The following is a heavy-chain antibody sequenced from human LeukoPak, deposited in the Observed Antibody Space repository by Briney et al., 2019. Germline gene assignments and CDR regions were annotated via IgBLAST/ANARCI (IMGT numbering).Heavy chain of an antibody. Sequence: GESLKISCKGSRYSFTSYWIGWVRQMPGKGLEWMGIIYPGDSDTRYSPSFQGQVTISADKSISTAYLQWSSLKASDTAMYYCARNGDYPLDAFDIWGQGTMVTVSS. CDR3: ARNGDYPLDAFDI. CDR1: RYSFTSYW. CDR2: IYPGDSDT. V-gene: IGHV5-51*01. J-gene: IGHJ3*02. D-gene: IGHD4-17*01.